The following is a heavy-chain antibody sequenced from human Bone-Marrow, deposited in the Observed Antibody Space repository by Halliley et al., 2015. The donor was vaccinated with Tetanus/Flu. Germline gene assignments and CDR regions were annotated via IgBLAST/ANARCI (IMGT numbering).Heavy chain of an antibody. Sequence: SLRLSCTASGFTFSTYWMSWVRQAPGKGLEWVAYIKHDGSERKYVDTVKGRFTISRDNAKNSLYLQMDSLRAEDAAVYYCARDVRCLGSNGFYSYFDYWGQGTLVTVSS. D-gene: IGHD2-8*01. V-gene: IGHV3-7*01. J-gene: IGHJ4*02. CDR3: ARDVRCLGSNGFYSYFDY. CDR2: IKHDGSER. CDR1: GFTFSTYW.